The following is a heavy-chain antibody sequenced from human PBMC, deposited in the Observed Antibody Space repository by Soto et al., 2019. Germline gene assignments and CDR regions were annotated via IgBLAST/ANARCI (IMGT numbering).Heavy chain of an antibody. CDR3: AKVVDTNMGRYGMDV. V-gene: IGHV4-4*02. Sequence: LSLTCGVAGGSISSSNWWSWVRQPPGKGLEWIGDISQSGSTTYNSSFQSRLTISVDRSKNQFSLTLNSLTAADTAVYYCAKVVDTNMGRYGMDVWGQGTTVTVSS. D-gene: IGHD5-18*01. J-gene: IGHJ6*02. CDR2: ISQSGST. CDR1: GGSISSSNW.